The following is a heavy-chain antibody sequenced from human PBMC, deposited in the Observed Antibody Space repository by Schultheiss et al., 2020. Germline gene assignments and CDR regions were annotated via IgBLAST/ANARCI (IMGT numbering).Heavy chain of an antibody. CDR3: ARDWGDSFDY. CDR1: GYTFTSFD. J-gene: IGHJ4*02. D-gene: IGHD3-16*01. V-gene: IGHV1-2*06. CDR2: INPNSGGT. Sequence: ASDKVSCRASGYTFTSFDISWVRQATGQGLEWMGRINPNSGGTNYAQKFQGRVTMTRDTSISTAYMELSRLRSDDTAVYYCARDWGDSFDYWGQGTLVTVSS.